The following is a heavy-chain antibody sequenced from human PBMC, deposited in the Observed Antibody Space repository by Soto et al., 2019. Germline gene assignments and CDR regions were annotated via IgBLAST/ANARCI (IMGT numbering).Heavy chain of an antibody. CDR2: ISGSGGTT. CDR1: GFTFSNYA. Sequence: GGSLRLSCAASGFTFSNYAMSWVRQAPEKGLEWVSVISGSGGTTYYADSVKGRFTISRDNSKNTLYLQMNSLRAEDTAVYYCARYSSYGLGTYFDYWGQGTLVTVSS. J-gene: IGHJ4*02. D-gene: IGHD5-18*01. V-gene: IGHV3-23*01. CDR3: ARYSSYGLGTYFDY.